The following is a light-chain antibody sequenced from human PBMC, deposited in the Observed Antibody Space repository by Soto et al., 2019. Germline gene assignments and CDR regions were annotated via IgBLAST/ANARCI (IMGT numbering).Light chain of an antibody. V-gene: IGKV4-1*01. Sequence: DIVMTQSPDSLAVSLGERATINCKSSQSVLYSSNNKNYLAWYQQKPGQPPKLLISWASTRQSGVPDRFTGSGSGTDFTLTISSLQAEDVAVYYCQQPSVTESTFGPGTKVDIK. CDR2: WAS. J-gene: IGKJ3*01. CDR3: QQPSVTEST. CDR1: QSVLYSSNNKNY.